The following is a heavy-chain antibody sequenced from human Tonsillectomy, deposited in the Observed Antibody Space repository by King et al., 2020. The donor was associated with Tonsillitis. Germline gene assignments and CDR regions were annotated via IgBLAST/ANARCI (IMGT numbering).Heavy chain of an antibody. D-gene: IGHD3-10*01. CDR1: GYTFTAYY. Sequence: EQLVQSGAEVKKPGASVKDSCKASGYTFTAYYIHWVRQAPGQGLEWMGWINPNGGGTRYAQKFQGRVTLTRDTSISTAYMELTSLTSDDTAVYYCALLEFWGQGTPITVSS. CDR3: ALLEF. CDR2: INPNGGGT. J-gene: IGHJ4*02. V-gene: IGHV1-2*02.